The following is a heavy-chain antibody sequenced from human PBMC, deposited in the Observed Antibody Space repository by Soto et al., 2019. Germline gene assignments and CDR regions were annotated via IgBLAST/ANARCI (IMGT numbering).Heavy chain of an antibody. CDR2: IYYSGST. CDR3: ARDSYYYDSSGYFFDY. D-gene: IGHD3-22*01. V-gene: IGHV4-30-4*01. J-gene: IGHJ4*02. Sequence: SETLSLTCTVSGGSISSGDYYWSWIRQPPGKGLEWIGYIYYSGSTYYNPSLKSRVTISVDTSKNQFSLKLSSVTAADTAVYYCARDSYYYDSSGYFFDYCGQRTLVTVSS. CDR1: GGSISSGDYY.